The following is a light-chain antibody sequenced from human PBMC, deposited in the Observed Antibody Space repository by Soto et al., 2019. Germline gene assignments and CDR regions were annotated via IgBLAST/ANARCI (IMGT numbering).Light chain of an antibody. CDR1: SSDVGGYNF. V-gene: IGLV2-8*01. CDR2: QVT. Sequence: QSALTQPPSASGSPGQSVTISCTGTSSDVGGYNFVSWYQQHPGKAPKLLLFQVTKRPSGVPDRFSGSKSGNTASLTVSGLQAEDEADYYCSSYSGRDFYVFGTRTKVTVL. J-gene: IGLJ1*01. CDR3: SSYSGRDFYV.